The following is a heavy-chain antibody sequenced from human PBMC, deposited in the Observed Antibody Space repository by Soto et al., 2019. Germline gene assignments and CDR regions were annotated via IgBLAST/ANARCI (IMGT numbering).Heavy chain of an antibody. CDR1: GYSFTSYW. CDR3: GRRYYCSSNSCPKGEYGMDV. V-gene: IGHV5-51*01. D-gene: IGHD2-2*01. J-gene: IGHJ6*02. CDR2: IYPGDSDT. Sequence: PGESLKISCKGSGYSFTSYWIGWVRQMPGKGLEWMGIIYPGDSDTRYSPSFQGQVTVSADKSISTAYLQWSSLKASDTAMYYCGRRYYCSSNSCPKGEYGMDVWGQGTTVTVS.